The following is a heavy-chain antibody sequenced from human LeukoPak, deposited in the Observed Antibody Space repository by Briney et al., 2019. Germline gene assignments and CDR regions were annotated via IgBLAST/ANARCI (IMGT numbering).Heavy chain of an antibody. CDR2: IYYSGST. V-gene: IGHV4-39*01. J-gene: IGHJ5*02. CDR3: ARPGGTGANWFDP. Sequence: PSETLSLTCTVSGGSISSSSYYWGWNRQPPGKGLEWIGSIYYSGSTYYNPSLKSRVTISVDTSKNQFSLKLSSVTAADTAVYYCARPGGTGANWFDPWGQGTLVTVSS. CDR1: GGSISSSSYY. D-gene: IGHD3/OR15-3a*01.